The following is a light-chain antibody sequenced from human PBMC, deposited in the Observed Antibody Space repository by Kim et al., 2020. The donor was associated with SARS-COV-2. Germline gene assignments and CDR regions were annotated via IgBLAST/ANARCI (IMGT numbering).Light chain of an antibody. Sequence: GETVRITCQGDSLGNNYASWYQQQPGRAPVVVIYGKSNRLSGIPDRFSGSTSGSTASLIITGAHAKDEADYYCNSRYSSTNQLVFGGGTKLTVL. CDR3: NSRYSSTNQLV. V-gene: IGLV3-19*01. CDR2: GKS. J-gene: IGLJ2*01. CDR1: SLGNNY.